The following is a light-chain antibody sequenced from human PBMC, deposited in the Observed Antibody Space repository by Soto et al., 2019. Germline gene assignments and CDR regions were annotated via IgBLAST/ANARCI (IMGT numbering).Light chain of an antibody. Sequence: DIQMTQSPSSLSASVGDRVTITCRASQSITNYLNWYQHKPGKAPKLLVYAASSLQSGVPSRFTGSGSVTDFTLTISSLQPEDFATYFCQQSNNMPFTFGPGTKVDIK. CDR2: AAS. CDR3: QQSNNMPFT. V-gene: IGKV1-39*01. J-gene: IGKJ3*01. CDR1: QSITNY.